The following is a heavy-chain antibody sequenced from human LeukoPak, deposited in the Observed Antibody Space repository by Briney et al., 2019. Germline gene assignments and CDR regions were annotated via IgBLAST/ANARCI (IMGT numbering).Heavy chain of an antibody. J-gene: IGHJ2*01. CDR3: ARVDGDYVSRYFDL. Sequence: SETLSLTCTVSGGSISSYYWSWIRQPAGKGLEWIGRIYTSGSTNYNPSLKSRVTISVDTSKNQFSLRLSSVTAADTAVYYCARVDGDYVSRYFDLWGRGTLVTVSS. CDR1: GGSISSYY. V-gene: IGHV4-4*07. D-gene: IGHD4-17*01. CDR2: IYTSGST.